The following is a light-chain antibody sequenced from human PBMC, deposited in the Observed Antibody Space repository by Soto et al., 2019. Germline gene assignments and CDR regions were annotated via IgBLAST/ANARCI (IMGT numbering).Light chain of an antibody. CDR2: ETS. CDR1: QTVGGH. Sequence: EVVLTQSPATLSLSPGERATLSCRASQTVGGHFAWYQQKPGQAPRLLISETSNRATGIPDRFSGSGSGTDVTLTISSLEPEDFAVYYCQHNRIWLRTFGGGTKVEIE. CDR3: QHNRIWLRT. J-gene: IGKJ4*01. V-gene: IGKV3-11*01.